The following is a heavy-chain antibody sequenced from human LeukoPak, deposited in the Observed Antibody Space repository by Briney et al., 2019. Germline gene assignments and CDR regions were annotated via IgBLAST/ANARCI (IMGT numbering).Heavy chain of an antibody. Sequence: PGGSLRLSCAASGFTFSNYCMNWVRQAPGEGLEWVASISRTSENVRHSDSVQGRFSISRDNARGSAFLEMNRLRAEDTAVYYCARVPLDNILLRHIDVWGKGTTVTVSS. J-gene: IGHJ6*03. CDR1: GFTFSNYC. D-gene: IGHD1-1*01. CDR2: ISRTSENV. V-gene: IGHV3-21*04. CDR3: ARVPLDNILLRHIDV.